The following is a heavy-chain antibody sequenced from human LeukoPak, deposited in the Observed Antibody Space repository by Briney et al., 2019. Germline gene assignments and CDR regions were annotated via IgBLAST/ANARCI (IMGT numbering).Heavy chain of an antibody. CDR2: IYYSGST. Sequence: SETLSLTCTVSGGSISSYYWGWIRQPPGKGLEWIGYIYYSGSTNYNPSLKSRVTISVDTSKNQFSLKLSSVTAADTAVYYCARARYHDFWSGYYCDYWGQGTLVTVSS. D-gene: IGHD3-3*01. V-gene: IGHV4-59*01. CDR1: GGSISSYY. J-gene: IGHJ4*02. CDR3: ARARYHDFWSGYYCDY.